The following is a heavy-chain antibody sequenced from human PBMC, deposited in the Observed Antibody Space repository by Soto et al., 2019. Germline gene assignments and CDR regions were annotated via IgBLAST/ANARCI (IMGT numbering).Heavy chain of an antibody. CDR1: GFTFRSYA. Sequence: EVQLVESGGGLVQPGGSLRLSCAASGFTFRSYAMHWVRQAPGKGLEYVSTISSNGGSTYYANSVKGRFTISRDNSKNPMYLPMGGPRAEKMAVYYCGRCCRSTICDACAFDIWGQGTMVTVSS. D-gene: IGHD2-2*01. CDR2: ISSNGGST. V-gene: IGHV3-64*01. J-gene: IGHJ3*02. CDR3: GRCCRSTICDACAFDI.